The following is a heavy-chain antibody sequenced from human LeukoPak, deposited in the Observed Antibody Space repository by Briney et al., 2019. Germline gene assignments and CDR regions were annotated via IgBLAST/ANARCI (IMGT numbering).Heavy chain of an antibody. V-gene: IGHV1-8*03. CDR3: ARGLGSSSWYDTYYYYYMDV. J-gene: IGHJ6*03. Sequence: GASVKVSCKASGYTFTSYDINWVRQATGQGLEWMGWMNPNSGNTGYAQKFQGRVTITRNTSISTVYMELSSLRSEDTAVYYCARGLGSSSWYDTYYYYYMDVWGKGTTVTVSS. CDR2: MNPNSGNT. CDR1: GYTFTSYD. D-gene: IGHD6-13*01.